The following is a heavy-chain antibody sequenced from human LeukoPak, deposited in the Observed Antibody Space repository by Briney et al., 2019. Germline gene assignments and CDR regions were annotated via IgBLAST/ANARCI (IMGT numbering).Heavy chain of an antibody. D-gene: IGHD4-11*01. V-gene: IGHV2-70*11. CDR3: ARIHTLTTSDGMDV. CDR1: GFSLSTSGMC. CDR2: IDWDDDK. Sequence: TLSLTCTVSGFSLSTSGMCVSWIRQPPGKALEWLARIDWDDDKYYSTSLKTRLTISKDTSKNQVVLTMTNMDPVDTATYYCARIHTLTTSDGMDVWGQGTTVTVSS. J-gene: IGHJ6*02.